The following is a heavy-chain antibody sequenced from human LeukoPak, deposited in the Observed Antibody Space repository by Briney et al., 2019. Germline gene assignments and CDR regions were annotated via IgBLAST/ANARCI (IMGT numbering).Heavy chain of an antibody. CDR1: GFTFRSYW. CDR2: INQDGSEK. V-gene: IGHV3-7*01. CDR3: ALVFGLTFVDIPSPWYIAG. Sequence: AGGSLRLSCEASGFTFRSYWMSWVRQAPGKGLEWVTNINQDGSEKDYVDALRGRFTISRDNAKTSLYLQIDGLRAEDTAVYYCALVFGLTFVDIPSPWYIAGWGRGNLVTASS. J-gene: IGHJ2*01. D-gene: IGHD2-21*01.